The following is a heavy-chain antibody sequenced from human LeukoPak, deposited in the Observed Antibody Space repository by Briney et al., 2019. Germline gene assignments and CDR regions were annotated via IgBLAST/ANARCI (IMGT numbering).Heavy chain of an antibody. Sequence: GGSLRLSCAASGFTVSSNYMSWVRQAPGKGLEWVSVIYSGGSTYYADSVKGRFTISRDNAKNSLYLQMNSLRAEDTALYYYAKGRADYDILTGLDYWGQGTLVTVSS. D-gene: IGHD3-9*01. CDR1: GFTVSSNY. CDR2: IYSGGST. CDR3: AKGRADYDILTGLDY. V-gene: IGHV3-53*05. J-gene: IGHJ4*02.